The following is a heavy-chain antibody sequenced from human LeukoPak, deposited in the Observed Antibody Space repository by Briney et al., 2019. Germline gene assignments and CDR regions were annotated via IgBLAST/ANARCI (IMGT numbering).Heavy chain of an antibody. Sequence: PGGSLRLSCAASGFTFSSYAMSWVRQAPGKGLEWVSAISGSGGSTYYADSVKGRFTISRDNSKNTLYLQMNSLRTEDTAVYYCAKEAVWLASSHNWFDPWGQGTLVTVSS. D-gene: IGHD6-19*01. J-gene: IGHJ5*02. CDR2: ISGSGGST. CDR3: AKEAVWLASSHNWFDP. CDR1: GFTFSSYA. V-gene: IGHV3-23*01.